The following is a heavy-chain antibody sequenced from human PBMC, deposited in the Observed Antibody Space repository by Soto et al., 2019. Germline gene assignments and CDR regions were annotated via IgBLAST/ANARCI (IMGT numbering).Heavy chain of an antibody. Sequence: QVHLQESGPGLVKPSQTLSLTCSVSGDYIHVGGYYWTWIRQRPGKGLEWMGYIYYTGKTYYNPSLESRLTMSLDRSKNQFSLRLTSVTAADTAVYFCGRDLTSNANCIDPWGQGTLVTVSS. J-gene: IGHJ5*02. D-gene: IGHD2-2*01. V-gene: IGHV4-30-4*01. CDR1: GDYIHVGGYY. CDR3: GRDLTSNANCIDP. CDR2: IYYTGKT.